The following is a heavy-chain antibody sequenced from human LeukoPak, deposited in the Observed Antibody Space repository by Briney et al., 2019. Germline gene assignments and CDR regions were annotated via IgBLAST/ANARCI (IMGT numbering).Heavy chain of an antibody. Sequence: SETLSLTCTVSGGSISSYYWSWLRQPPGKGLEWIGYIYYSGSINYNPSLKSRVTISVDTSKNQFSLKLSSVTAADAAVYYCARRGSSGWYYFDYWGQGTLVTVSS. D-gene: IGHD6-19*01. CDR2: IYYSGSI. CDR3: ARRGSSGWYYFDY. CDR1: GGSISSYY. J-gene: IGHJ4*02. V-gene: IGHV4-59*08.